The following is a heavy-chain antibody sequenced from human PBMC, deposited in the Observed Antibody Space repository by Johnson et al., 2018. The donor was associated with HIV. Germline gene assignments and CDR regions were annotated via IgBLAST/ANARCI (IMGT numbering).Heavy chain of an antibody. J-gene: IGHJ3*02. CDR1: GFSFSIYA. CDR2: ISYDGSNK. CDR3: ITIFGADAFDI. Sequence: QVQLVESGGGVVQPGRSMRLSCAASGFSFSIYAMHWVRQAPGKGLEWVALISYDGSNKFYADSVKGRFTISRDKSKKTLNLQMNSLRVDDTAVYYCITIFGADAFDIWGQGTMVTVSS. V-gene: IGHV3-30*04. D-gene: IGHD3-3*01.